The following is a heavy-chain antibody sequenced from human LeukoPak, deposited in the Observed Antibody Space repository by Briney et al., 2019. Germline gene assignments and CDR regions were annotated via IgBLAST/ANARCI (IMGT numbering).Heavy chain of an antibody. D-gene: IGHD6-19*01. CDR1: GFTFSSYA. CDR3: AKAEGQWLVRGMDV. Sequence: PGGSLRLSCAASGFTFSSYAMSWVRQPPGKGLEWVSAISGSGGSTYYADSVKGRFTISRDNSKNTLYLQMNSLRAEDTAVYYCAKAEGQWLVRGMDVWGQGTTVTVSS. J-gene: IGHJ6*02. V-gene: IGHV3-23*01. CDR2: ISGSGGST.